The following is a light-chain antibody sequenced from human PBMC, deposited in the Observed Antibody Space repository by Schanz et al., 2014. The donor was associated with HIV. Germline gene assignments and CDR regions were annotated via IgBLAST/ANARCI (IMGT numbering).Light chain of an antibody. V-gene: IGLV1-44*01. Sequence: QSVLTQPPSASGTPGQRVTISCSGSSSNIGSNTVNWYQQLPGTAPKLLIYGNDKRPSGVSNRFSGSKSGNTASLTISGLQAEDEADYYCCSYAGSSTWVFGGGTKLTVL. CDR3: CSYAGSSTWV. J-gene: IGLJ3*02. CDR2: GND. CDR1: SSNIGSNT.